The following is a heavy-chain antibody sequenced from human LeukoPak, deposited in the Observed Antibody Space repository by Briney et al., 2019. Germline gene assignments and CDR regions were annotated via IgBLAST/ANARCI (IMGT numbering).Heavy chain of an antibody. D-gene: IGHD2-2*01. CDR3: ARVSPGWSFDY. J-gene: IGHJ4*02. CDR1: GGSISSSSYY. V-gene: IGHV4-39*07. CDR2: IYYSGST. Sequence: SETLSLTCTVSGGSISSSSYYWGWIRQPPGKGLEWIGSIYYSGSTYYNPSLKSRVTISVDTSKNQFSLKLSSVTAADTAVYYCARVSPGWSFDYWGQGTLATVSS.